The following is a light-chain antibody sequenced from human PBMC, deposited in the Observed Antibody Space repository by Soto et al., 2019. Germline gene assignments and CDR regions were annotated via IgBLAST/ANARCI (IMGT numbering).Light chain of an antibody. CDR2: GAS. CDR3: HQYDGWT. V-gene: IGKV3-20*01. CDR1: QSVSSNY. J-gene: IGKJ1*01. Sequence: RASQSVSSNYLAWYQQKPGQDPGLLIYGASSRDTGIPDRFSFSGSGTDFTLTVSSLEPEDFAVSYCHQYDGWTFGQGTEV.